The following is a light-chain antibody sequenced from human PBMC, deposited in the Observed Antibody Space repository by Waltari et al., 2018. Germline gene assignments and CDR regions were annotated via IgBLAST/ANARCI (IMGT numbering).Light chain of an antibody. Sequence: DIVMTQSPDSLAVSLGERATINCKSNQSVLYNSNNKNFLAWYQHKAGQPPKLLIYWASTRESGVPDRVSGSGSGTDFTLTISTLQAEDVAVYYCQQYYSTPYTFGQGTKLEIK. CDR3: QQYYSTPYT. J-gene: IGKJ2*01. CDR2: WAS. CDR1: QSVLYNSNNKNF. V-gene: IGKV4-1*01.